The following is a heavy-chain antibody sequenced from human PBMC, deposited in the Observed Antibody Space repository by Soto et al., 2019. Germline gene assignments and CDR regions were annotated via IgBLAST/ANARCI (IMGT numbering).Heavy chain of an antibody. Sequence: QVQLQESGPGLVKPSGTLSLTCAVSSGSISSSNWWSWVRQPPGKGLEWIGEIYHSGSTNYNPSLKSRVTISVDTSKNQFSLKLSSVTAAHTAVYYCARLYSSGWYNYYYMDVWGKGTTVTVSS. J-gene: IGHJ6*03. V-gene: IGHV4-4*02. D-gene: IGHD6-19*01. CDR2: IYHSGST. CDR3: ARLYSSGWYNYYYMDV. CDR1: SGSISSSNW.